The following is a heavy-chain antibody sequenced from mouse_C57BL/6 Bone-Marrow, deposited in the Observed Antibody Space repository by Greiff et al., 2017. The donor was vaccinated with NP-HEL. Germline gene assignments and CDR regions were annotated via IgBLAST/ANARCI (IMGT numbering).Heavy chain of an antibody. D-gene: IGHD1-1*01. Sequence: EVQLQQSGPELVQPGASVKISCTASGYSFTGYFMNWVMQSHGKSLEWIGRINPYNGDTFYNQKFKGKATLTVDKSSSTAHMELRSLTSEDSAVYYCSIDYGSSPFAYGSQGTLVTVSA. CDR3: SIDYGSSPFAY. CDR2: INPYNGDT. CDR1: GYSFTGYF. V-gene: IGHV1-20*01. J-gene: IGHJ3*01.